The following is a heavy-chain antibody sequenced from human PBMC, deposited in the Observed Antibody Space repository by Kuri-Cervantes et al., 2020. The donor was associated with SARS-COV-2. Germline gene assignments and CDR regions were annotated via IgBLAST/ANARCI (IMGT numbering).Heavy chain of an antibody. CDR3: ARGGRWLGKRMDV. CDR2: IWYDGSNK. Sequence: GESLKISCAASGFTFSNYAIHWVRQAPGKGLEWVAVIWYDGSNKYYADPVKGRFTISRDNAKNSLYLQMNSLRAEDTAVYYCARGGRWLGKRMDVWGQGTTVTVSS. V-gene: IGHV3-30*07. J-gene: IGHJ6*02. D-gene: IGHD5-24*01. CDR1: GFTFSNYA.